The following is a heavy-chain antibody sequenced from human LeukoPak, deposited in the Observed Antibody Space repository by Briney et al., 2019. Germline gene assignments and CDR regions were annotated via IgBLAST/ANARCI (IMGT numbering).Heavy chain of an antibody. V-gene: IGHV3-48*02. J-gene: IGHJ4*02. CDR3: ARDLGPIDF. Sequence: GGSPRLSCEASGFTFSSRSMNWVRQAPGKGLEWISYISWSSSAIYYADSVKGRFTISRDNAKNSVYLQMSSLRDEDTAVYYCARDLGPIDFWGQGTLVTVSS. D-gene: IGHD3/OR15-3a*01. CDR2: ISWSSSAI. CDR1: GFTFSSRS.